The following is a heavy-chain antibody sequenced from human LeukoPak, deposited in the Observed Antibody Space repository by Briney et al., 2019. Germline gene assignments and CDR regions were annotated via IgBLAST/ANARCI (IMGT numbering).Heavy chain of an antibody. CDR3: ARGSGWYVFGY. V-gene: IGHV3-23*01. D-gene: IGHD6-19*01. J-gene: IGHJ4*02. CDR1: GFTFSSYA. Sequence: PGGSLRLSCAASGFTFSSYAMSWVRQAPGKGLEWVSAISGSGGSTYYADSVKGRFTISRDNAKNSLYLQMNSLRAEDTAVYYCARGSGWYVFGYWGQGTLVTVSS. CDR2: ISGSGGST.